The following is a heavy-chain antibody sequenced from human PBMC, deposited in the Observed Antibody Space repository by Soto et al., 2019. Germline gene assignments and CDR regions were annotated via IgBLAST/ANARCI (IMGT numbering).Heavy chain of an antibody. D-gene: IGHD3-9*01. Sequence: GASVKVSCKASGYTFTSYYMHWVRQAPGQGLEWMGIINPSGGSTSYAQKFQGRVTMTRDTSTSTVYMELSSLRSEDTAVYYCSRSTGRYYYYYGMDVWGQGTTVTVSS. CDR2: INPSGGST. J-gene: IGHJ6*02. CDR1: GYTFTSYY. V-gene: IGHV1-46*03. CDR3: SRSTGRYYYYYGMDV.